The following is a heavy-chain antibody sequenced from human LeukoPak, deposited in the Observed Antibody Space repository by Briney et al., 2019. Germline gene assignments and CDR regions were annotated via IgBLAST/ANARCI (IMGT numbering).Heavy chain of an antibody. J-gene: IGHJ5*01. Sequence: PGGSLRLSCAASGFSFRDYEMNWVRQAPGKGLEWGSYISITSNTIHYADSVKGRFTISRDNTKNSLHLQMTRLRADDTAVYYCARGGLDAYDSWGQGTLVTVSS. CDR3: ARGGLDAYDS. D-gene: IGHD5-24*01. V-gene: IGHV3-48*03. CDR2: ISITSNTI. CDR1: GFSFRDYE.